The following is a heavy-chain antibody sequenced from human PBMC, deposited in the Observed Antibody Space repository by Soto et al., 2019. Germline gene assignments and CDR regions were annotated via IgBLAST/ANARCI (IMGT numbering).Heavy chain of an antibody. CDR3: AMLYCSATNCYSVGAFDI. CDR1: GFTFSSYG. V-gene: IGHV3-33*03. J-gene: IGHJ3*02. CDR2: IWFDGSDE. Sequence: HPGGSLRLSCAASGFTFSSYGMHWVRQAPGKGLEWVALIWFDGSDEYSADSVKGRFTISRDNSKNTLYLQMNSLRAEDTAVYYCAMLYCSATNCYSVGAFDIWGHWTMVTVSS. D-gene: IGHD2-15*01.